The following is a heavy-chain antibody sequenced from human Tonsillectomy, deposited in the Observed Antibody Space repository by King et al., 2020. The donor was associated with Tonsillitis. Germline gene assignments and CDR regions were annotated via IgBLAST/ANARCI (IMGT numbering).Heavy chain of an antibody. D-gene: IGHD6-19*01. CDR2: VNPNTGDT. Sequence: VQLVQSGAEVKKPGASVTVSCTASGYTFTGYYIHWVRQAPGQGLEWMGWVNPNTGDTNYAQNFQGRVTMTRDTSITTAYMELSSLRSDDTAVYYCARDLLEAVAVYFFAYWGQGSLVTVSS. J-gene: IGHJ4*02. CDR3: ARDLLEAVAVYFFAY. V-gene: IGHV1-2*02. CDR1: GYTFTGYY.